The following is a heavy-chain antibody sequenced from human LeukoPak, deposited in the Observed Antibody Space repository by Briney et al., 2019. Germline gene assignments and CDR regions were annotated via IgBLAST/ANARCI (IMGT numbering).Heavy chain of an antibody. J-gene: IGHJ4*02. D-gene: IGHD2-15*01. CDR1: GFTFSSYG. CDR2: IRYDGSNK. V-gene: IGHV3-30*02. CDR3: GKDQFSKYCSGGSCYEPMND. Sequence: GGSLRLSCAAYGFTFSSYGMHWVRQAPGKGLEWVAFIRYDGSNKYYADSVKGRFTISRDNSKNTLYLQMNSLRADDTADYYCGKDQFSKYCSGGSCYEPMNDWGQGSLVTVPS.